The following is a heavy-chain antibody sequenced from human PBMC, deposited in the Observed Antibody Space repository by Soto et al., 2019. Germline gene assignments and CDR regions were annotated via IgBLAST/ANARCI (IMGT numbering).Heavy chain of an antibody. Sequence: SETPSLTCAVYGGSFSGDYWTWIRQPPGTGLEWIGEINHSGSTNYNPSLKSRVTISVDTSKNQFSLKLTSVTAADTAVYYCAKYNVRGLLEWWGQGTLVTVSS. D-gene: IGHD3-10*02. V-gene: IGHV4-34*01. CDR3: AKYNVRGLLEW. CDR2: INHSGST. CDR1: GGSFSGDY. J-gene: IGHJ4*02.